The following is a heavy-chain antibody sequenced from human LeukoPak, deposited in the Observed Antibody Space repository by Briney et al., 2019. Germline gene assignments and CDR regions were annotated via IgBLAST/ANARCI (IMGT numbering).Heavy chain of an antibody. CDR2: IIPIFGIA. D-gene: IGHD3-22*01. J-gene: IGHJ4*02. CDR3: ARSYYDSSGYYTPLGY. CDR1: GGTFSSYA. Sequence: SVTVSCKASGGTFSSYASSWVRQAAGRGREWMGRIIPIFGIANYAQKLQCRVTITADKSTSTAYMELSSLRSEDTAVYYCARSYYDSSGYYTPLGYWGQGTLVTVSS. V-gene: IGHV1-69*04.